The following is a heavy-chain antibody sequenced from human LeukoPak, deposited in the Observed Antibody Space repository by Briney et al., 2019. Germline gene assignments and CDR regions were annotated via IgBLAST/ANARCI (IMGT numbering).Heavy chain of an antibody. CDR1: GFTFSGSA. CDR3: TRPSYDSSVSGVVY. D-gene: IGHD3-22*01. CDR2: IRSKANSYAT. J-gene: IGHJ4*02. Sequence: GGSLRLSCATSGFTFSGSAIHWVRQASGKGLEWVGRIRSKANSYATTDAASVKGRFTISRDDSKNTAYLQKNSLKTEDTAVYYCTRPSYDSSVSGVVYWGQGTLVTVSS. V-gene: IGHV3-73*01.